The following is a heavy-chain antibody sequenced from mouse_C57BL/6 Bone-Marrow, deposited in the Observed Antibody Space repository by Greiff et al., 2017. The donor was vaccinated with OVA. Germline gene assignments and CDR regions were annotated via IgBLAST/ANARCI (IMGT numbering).Heavy chain of an antibody. CDR2: FHPYNDDT. D-gene: IGHD2-3*01. CDR3: ARGAYDGYYGRVYFDY. CDR1: GYTFTTYP. Sequence: VQLQQSGAELVKPGASVKMSCKASGYTFTTYPIEWMKQNHGKSLEWIGNFHPYNDDTKYNEKFKGKATLTVEKSSSTVYLELSRLTTADSAVYYCARGAYDGYYGRVYFDYWGQGTTLTVSS. V-gene: IGHV1-47*01. J-gene: IGHJ2*01.